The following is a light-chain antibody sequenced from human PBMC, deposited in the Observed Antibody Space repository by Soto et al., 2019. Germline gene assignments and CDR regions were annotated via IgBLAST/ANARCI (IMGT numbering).Light chain of an antibody. Sequence: EIVLTQSPGTLSLSPGERATLSCRASQSVNSAYLAWYQQKPCQAPRLLIYGASNRAAGIPDRFSGSAYRTDFTSTISRLEPEDVAVYYCQQYADSHQTLIFGGGTKVEIK. J-gene: IGKJ4*01. CDR3: QQYADSHQTLI. CDR2: GAS. V-gene: IGKV3-20*01. CDR1: QSVNSAY.